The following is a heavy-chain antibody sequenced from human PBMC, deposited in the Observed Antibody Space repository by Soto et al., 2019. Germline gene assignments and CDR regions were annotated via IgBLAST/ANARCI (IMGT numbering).Heavy chain of an antibody. V-gene: IGHV1-69*13. CDR2: IIPIFGTA. Sequence: VKVSCKASGGTFSSYAISWVRQAPGQGLEWMGGIIPIFGTANYAQKFQGRVTITADESTSTAYMELSSLRSEDTAVYYCAREVGAARPYYYYGMDVWGQGTTVTVSS. CDR3: AREVGAARPYYYYGMDV. D-gene: IGHD6-6*01. J-gene: IGHJ6*02. CDR1: GGTFSSYA.